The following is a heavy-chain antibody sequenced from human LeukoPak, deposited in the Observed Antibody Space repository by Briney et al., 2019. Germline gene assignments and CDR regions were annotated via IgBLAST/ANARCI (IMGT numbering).Heavy chain of an antibody. CDR2: IIPIFGTA. CDR3: ARVGYYYDSSGYFQSPHFDY. V-gene: IGHV1-69*06. D-gene: IGHD3-22*01. Sequence: GASVKVSCKASGGTFSSYAISWVRQAPGQGLEWMGGIIPIFGTANYAQKFQGRVTITADKSTSTAYMELSSLRSEDTAVYYCARVGYYYDSSGYFQSPHFDYWGQGTLVTVSS. J-gene: IGHJ4*02. CDR1: GGTFSSYA.